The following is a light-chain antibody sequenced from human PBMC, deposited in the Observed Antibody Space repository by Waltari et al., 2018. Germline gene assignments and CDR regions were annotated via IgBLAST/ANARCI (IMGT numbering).Light chain of an antibody. J-gene: IGLJ1*01. CDR1: YSNIGADYA. CDR3: QSYDNSLSGAYFV. Sequence: QPVLTQPPSVSGAPGQRVTISCSGSYSNIGADYAVHWYQQLPGRAPKLLIYGNTNRPSGVPDRFSGSKSGTSASLAITGRQAEDEADYYCQSYDNSLSGAYFVFGTGTKVTVL. V-gene: IGLV1-40*01. CDR2: GNT.